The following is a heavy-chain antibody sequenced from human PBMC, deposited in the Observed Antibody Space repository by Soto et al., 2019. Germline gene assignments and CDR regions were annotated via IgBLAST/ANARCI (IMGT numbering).Heavy chain of an antibody. CDR2: ISYDGSNK. J-gene: IGHJ6*02. CDR3: ARSPSRSSNYYYGMDV. Sequence: GGSLRLSCAASGFTFSSYAMHWVRQAPGKGLEWVAVISYDGSNKYYADSVKGRFTISRDNSKNTLYLQMNILRAEDTAVYYCARSPSRSSNYYYGMDVWGQGTTVTV. V-gene: IGHV3-30-3*01. CDR1: GFTFSSYA.